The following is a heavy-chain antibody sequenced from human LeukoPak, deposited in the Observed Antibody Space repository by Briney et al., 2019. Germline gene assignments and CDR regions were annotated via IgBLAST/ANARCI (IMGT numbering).Heavy chain of an antibody. CDR2: IYYSGST. CDR3: ARGSWPDYYDSSGSDY. D-gene: IGHD3-22*01. V-gene: IGHV4-39*01. J-gene: IGHJ4*02. Sequence: SETLSLTCTVSGGSISSSSYYWGWIRQPPGKGLEWIGSIYYSGSTYYNPSLKSRVTISVDTSKNQFSLKLSSVTAADTAVYYCARGSWPDYYDSSGSDYWGQGTLVTVSS. CDR1: GGSISSSSYY.